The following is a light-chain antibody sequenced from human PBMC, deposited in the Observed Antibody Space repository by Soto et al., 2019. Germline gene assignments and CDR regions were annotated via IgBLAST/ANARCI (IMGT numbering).Light chain of an antibody. V-gene: IGKV3-20*01. CDR3: QQYGSSPRT. CDR2: GAS. J-gene: IGKJ1*01. Sequence: VLKKSPATVSLYTGERAALSCKASQSVHNFLAWYQQKPGQAPRLLIYGASSRATGIPDRFSGSGSGTDFTLTISRLEPEDFAVYYCQQYGSSPRTFGQGTNVDIK. CDR1: QSVHNF.